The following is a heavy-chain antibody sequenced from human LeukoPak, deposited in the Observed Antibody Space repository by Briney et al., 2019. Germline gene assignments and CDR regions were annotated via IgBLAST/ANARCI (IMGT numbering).Heavy chain of an antibody. D-gene: IGHD3-22*01. CDR1: GFTFSSYG. Sequence: GGSLGLSCAASGFTFSSYGMHWVRQAPGKGLEWVAVISYDGSNNYYADSVKGRFTISRDNSKNTLYLQMNSLRAEDTAVYYCAKEVSYYYDSSGYLENWGQGTLVTVSS. V-gene: IGHV3-30*18. J-gene: IGHJ4*02. CDR3: AKEVSYYYDSSGYLEN. CDR2: ISYDGSNN.